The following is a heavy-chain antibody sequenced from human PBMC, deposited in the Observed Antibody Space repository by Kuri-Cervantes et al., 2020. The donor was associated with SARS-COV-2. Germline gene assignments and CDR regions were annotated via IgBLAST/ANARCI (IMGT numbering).Heavy chain of an antibody. D-gene: IGHD6-19*01. CDR3: ARDRRYGAVAGTGDY. Sequence: ESLKISCAVSGYSISSGYYWGWIRQPPGKGLEWIGSIYHSGSTYYNPSLKSRVTISVDTSKNQFSLKLSSATAADTAVYYCARDRRYGAVAGTGDYWGQGTLVTVSS. V-gene: IGHV4-38-2*02. CDR2: IYHSGST. CDR1: GYSISSGYY. J-gene: IGHJ4*02.